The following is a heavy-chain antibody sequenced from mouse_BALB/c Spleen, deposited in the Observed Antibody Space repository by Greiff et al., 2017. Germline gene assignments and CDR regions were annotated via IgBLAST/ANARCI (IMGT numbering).Heavy chain of an antibody. V-gene: IGHV1-69*01. CDR1: GYTFTDYW. J-gene: IGHJ1*01. Sequence: QVQLQQPGAELVMPGASVKMSCKASGYTFTDYWMHWVKQRPGQGLEWIGAIDTSDSYTSYNQKFKGKATLTVDESSSTAYMQLSSLTSEDSAVYYCARPIYYGNYWYFDVWGAGTTVTVSS. CDR3: ARPIYYGNYWYFDV. CDR2: IDTSDSYT. D-gene: IGHD2-1*01.